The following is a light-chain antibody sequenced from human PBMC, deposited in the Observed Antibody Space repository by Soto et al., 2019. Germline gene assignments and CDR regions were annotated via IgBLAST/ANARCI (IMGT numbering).Light chain of an antibody. CDR2: GDN. V-gene: IGLV1-40*01. J-gene: IGLJ3*02. CDR1: SSNIGAGYD. Sequence: QSVLTQPPSVSGAPGQRVTISCTGSSSNIGAGYDVHWYQQLPGTAPKLLIYGDNNRTPGVHDLFSGSKSGTSASLASTGLQAEDEADYYCQSYDSSLSAWVFGGGTKVTVL. CDR3: QSYDSSLSAWV.